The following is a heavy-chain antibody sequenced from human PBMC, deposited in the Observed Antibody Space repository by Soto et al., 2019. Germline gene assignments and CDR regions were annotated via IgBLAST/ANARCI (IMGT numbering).Heavy chain of an antibody. J-gene: IGHJ4*02. CDR2: IGVYANT. CDR1: GFTFSSYD. D-gene: IGHD1-26*01. V-gene: IGHV3-23*01. CDR3: AKESTVGSPGDYFDS. Sequence: EVELLESGGDLVQPGGSLRLSCAASGFTFSSYDMNWVRQAPGKGLEWVSAIGVYANTYYADSVKGRFTISRDDSRNTVHLQLNSLRVDDTAVCYCAKESTVGSPGDYFDSWGQGTLVTVSS.